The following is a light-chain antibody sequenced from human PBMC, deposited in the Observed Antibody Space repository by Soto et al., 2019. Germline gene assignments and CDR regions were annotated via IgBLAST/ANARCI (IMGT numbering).Light chain of an antibody. CDR3: QQSYSAPHT. Sequence: DIQMTQSPSSLSASVGDRVTITCRASQSISSSLNWYHQKPGKAPKLLIYAASSLQSGVPSRFSGSGSGTDFTLSISSLQPEDFATYYCQQSYSAPHTFGQGNKLEIK. V-gene: IGKV1-39*01. J-gene: IGKJ2*01. CDR1: QSISSS. CDR2: AAS.